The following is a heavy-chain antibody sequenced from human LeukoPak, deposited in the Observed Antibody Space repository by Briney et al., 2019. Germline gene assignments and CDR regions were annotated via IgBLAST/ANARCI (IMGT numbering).Heavy chain of an antibody. J-gene: IGHJ4*02. CDR2: INSDGSST. V-gene: IGHV3-74*01. D-gene: IGHD3-22*01. CDR1: GFTFSSYW. Sequence: PGGSLRLSCAASGFTFSSYWMHWVRQAPGKGLGWVSRINSDGSSTSYAYSVKGRFTISRDKAKNTLYLQMNSLRAEDTAVYYCARVRYYYDSSGYYLWGQGTLVTVSS. CDR3: ARVRYYYDSSGYYL.